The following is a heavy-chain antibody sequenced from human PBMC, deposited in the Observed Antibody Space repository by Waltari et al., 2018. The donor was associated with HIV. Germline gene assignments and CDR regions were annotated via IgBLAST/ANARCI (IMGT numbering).Heavy chain of an antibody. CDR3: ARGSQHHDH. Sequence: QVQLQQWGTGLLKPSGTLSLRCAIYGTSFSGYYWRWIRQSPALGLECIGEVSHSGDTNYNPSFAGRVSISADISKNQLSLNLTSLTAADTGVYFCARGSQHHDHWGQGTPVTVSS. J-gene: IGHJ5*02. CDR1: GTSFSGYY. V-gene: IGHV4-34*01. CDR2: VSHSGDT.